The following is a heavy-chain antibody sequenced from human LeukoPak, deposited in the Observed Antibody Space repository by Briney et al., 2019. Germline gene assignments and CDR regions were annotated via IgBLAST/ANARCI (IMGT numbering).Heavy chain of an antibody. V-gene: IGHV4-59*01. Sequence: SETLSLTCTVSGGSISSYYWSWIRQPPGKGLEWIGYIYYSGNTNYNPSLKSRVTISVDTPKNQFSLKLSSVTAADTAVYYCARTGSGSYYVDYWGQGTLVTVSS. CDR1: GGSISSYY. D-gene: IGHD1-26*01. J-gene: IGHJ4*02. CDR2: IYYSGNT. CDR3: ARTGSGSYYVDY.